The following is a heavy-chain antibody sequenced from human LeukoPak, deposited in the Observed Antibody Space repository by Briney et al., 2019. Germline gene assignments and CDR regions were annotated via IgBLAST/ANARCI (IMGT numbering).Heavy chain of an antibody. J-gene: IGHJ4*02. CDR3: ANAVSRVGDY. V-gene: IGHV4-34*01. CDR1: GGSFSGYY. D-gene: IGHD3-16*01. CDR2: INHSGST. Sequence: SETLSLTCAVYGGSFSGYYWSWIRQPPGKGLEWIGEINHSGSTNYNPSLKSRVTISVDTSKNQFSLKLSSVTAADTAVYYCANAVSRVGDYWDQGTLVTVSS.